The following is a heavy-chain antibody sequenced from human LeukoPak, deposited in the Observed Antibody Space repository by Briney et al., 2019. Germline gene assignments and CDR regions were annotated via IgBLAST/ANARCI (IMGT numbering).Heavy chain of an antibody. V-gene: IGHV4-30-4*01. Sequence: PSETLSLTCTVSGGSISSGDYYWSWIRQPPGKGLEWIGYIYYSGSTYYNPSLKSRVTISVDTSKNQFSLKLSSVTAADTAVYYCARWELPASGGLDYWGQGTLVTVSS. D-gene: IGHD1-26*01. CDR3: ARWELPASGGLDY. CDR1: GGSISSGDYY. CDR2: IYYSGST. J-gene: IGHJ4*02.